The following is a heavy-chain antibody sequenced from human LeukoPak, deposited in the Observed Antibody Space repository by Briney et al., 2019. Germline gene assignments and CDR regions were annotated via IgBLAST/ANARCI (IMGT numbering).Heavy chain of an antibody. J-gene: IGHJ4*02. D-gene: IGHD3-22*01. CDR1: GYTFTSYG. CDR3: ARETTYYYDSSGDY. Sequence: ASVKVSCKASGYTFTSYGISWVRQAPGQGGEGMGWISAYNGKTNYAQKRQGRVTMTTDTSTSTAYMELRSLRSDDTAVYYCARETTYYYDSSGDYWGQGTLVTVSS. CDR2: ISAYNGKT. V-gene: IGHV1-18*01.